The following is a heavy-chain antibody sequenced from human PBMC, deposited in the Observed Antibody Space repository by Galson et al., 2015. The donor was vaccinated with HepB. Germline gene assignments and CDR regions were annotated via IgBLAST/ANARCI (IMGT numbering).Heavy chain of an antibody. CDR1: GFTFSSYA. V-gene: IGHV3-23*01. J-gene: IGHJ4*02. Sequence: SLRLSCAASGFTFSSYAMSWVRQAPGKGLEWVSAISGSGGSTYYADSVKGRFTISRDNSKNTLYLQMNSLRAEDTAVYYCATRRSGGLSYFDYWGQGTLVTVSS. CDR3: ATRRSGGLSYFDY. D-gene: IGHD4-23*01. CDR2: ISGSGGST.